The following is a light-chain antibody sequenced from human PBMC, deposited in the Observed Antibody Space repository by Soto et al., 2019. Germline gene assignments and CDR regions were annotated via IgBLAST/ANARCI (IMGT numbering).Light chain of an antibody. V-gene: IGKV1-17*03. J-gene: IGKJ1*01. Sequence: DIQMTQSPSAMSASVGDSVTITCRASQDISNFLAWFQQKPGNVPKRLIYLASSLQSGVPSRFSASGSGTEFTLTISSLHPDDFATYYCQEYNNYWTFGQGTKVDIK. CDR2: LAS. CDR1: QDISNF. CDR3: QEYNNYWT.